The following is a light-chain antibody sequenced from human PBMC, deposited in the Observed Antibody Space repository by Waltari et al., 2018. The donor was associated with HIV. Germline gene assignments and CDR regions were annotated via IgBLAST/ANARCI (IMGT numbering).Light chain of an antibody. CDR2: GAS. Sequence: DIVMPPSPAPLSVSPGERATLSCSASQSVTSNLARYQQKPGQAPRRLIYGASTRATGIPARFSGSGSGTEFTLTISSLQSEDFAVYYCQQYNNWPLTFGGGTKVEIK. V-gene: IGKV3-15*01. J-gene: IGKJ4*01. CDR3: QQYNNWPLT. CDR1: QSVTSN.